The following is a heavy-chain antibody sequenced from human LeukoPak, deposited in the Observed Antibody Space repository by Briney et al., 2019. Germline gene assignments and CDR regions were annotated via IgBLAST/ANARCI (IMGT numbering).Heavy chain of an antibody. V-gene: IGHV1-8*01. CDR3: ARGDYYGSGSYCYFDY. Sequence: ASVKVSCKASGYTFTSYDINWVRQATGQGLEWMGWMNPNSGNTGYAQKFQGRATMTRNTSISTAYMELSSLRSEDTAVYYCARGDYYGSGSYCYFDYWGQGTLVTVSS. CDR1: GYTFTSYD. J-gene: IGHJ4*02. D-gene: IGHD3-10*01. CDR2: MNPNSGNT.